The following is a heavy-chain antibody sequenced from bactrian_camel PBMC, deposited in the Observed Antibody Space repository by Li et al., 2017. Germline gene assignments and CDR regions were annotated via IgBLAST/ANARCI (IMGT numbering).Heavy chain of an antibody. V-gene: IGHV3S53*01. CDR2: IDSDGST. CDR1: GATASINC. D-gene: IGHD6*01. J-gene: IGHJ4*01. Sequence: HVQLVESGGGLVLPGGSLRLSCAASGATASINCMGWFRQAPGEEREWVAAIDSDGSTRYADSVRGRFTISGDIAKNTLYLEMSNLKPEDTAMYYCAAGVMYGVDCGRREAYNYWGQGTQVTVS. CDR3: AAGVMYGVDCGRREAYNY.